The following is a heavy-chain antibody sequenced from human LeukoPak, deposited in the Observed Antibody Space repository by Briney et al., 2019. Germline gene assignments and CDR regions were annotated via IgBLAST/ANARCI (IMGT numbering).Heavy chain of an antibody. CDR2: VNGGGTT. CDR1: GFTVSSNY. CDR3: ARDHYGSGSYFHDY. D-gene: IGHD3-10*01. J-gene: IGHJ4*02. V-gene: IGHV3-53*05. Sequence: PGGSLRLSCAVSGFTVSSNYMSWVRQAPGKGLEGVSVVNGGGTTYYADSVKGRFTVSRDNSKNTLYLQMNSLRPEDTAMYYCARDHYGSGSYFHDYWGQGTLVTVSS.